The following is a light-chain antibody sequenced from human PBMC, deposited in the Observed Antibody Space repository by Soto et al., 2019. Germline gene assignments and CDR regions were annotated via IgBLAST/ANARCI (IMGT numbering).Light chain of an antibody. CDR3: SSYTTSSTLLYV. V-gene: IGLV2-14*01. J-gene: IGLJ1*01. Sequence: QSALTQPASVSGSPGQSVTISCTGTSSDVGGYNYVSWYQQNPGKAPKLMIYAVSNRPSGVSNRFSGSKSGNTASLTISGLQAEDEADYYCSSYTTSSTLLYVFGTGTKLTVL. CDR2: AVS. CDR1: SSDVGGYNY.